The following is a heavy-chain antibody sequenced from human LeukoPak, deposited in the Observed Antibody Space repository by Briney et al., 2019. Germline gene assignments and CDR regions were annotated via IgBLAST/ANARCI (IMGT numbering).Heavy chain of an antibody. Sequence: GGSLRLSCAASGFTFSSYGMHWVRQAPGKGLEWVALISYDGSNEYYADSVRGRFTISRDNSKFTLYMQMNSLRAEDTAVYYCAKNLYCGGGSCYPSALGMDVWGQGTTVTVSS. D-gene: IGHD2-15*01. J-gene: IGHJ6*02. V-gene: IGHV3-30*18. CDR3: AKNLYCGGGSCYPSALGMDV. CDR1: GFTFSSYG. CDR2: ISYDGSNE.